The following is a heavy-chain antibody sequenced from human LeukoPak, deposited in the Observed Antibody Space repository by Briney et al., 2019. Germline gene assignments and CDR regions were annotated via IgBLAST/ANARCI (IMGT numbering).Heavy chain of an antibody. CDR2: ISGSGGST. V-gene: IGHV3-23*01. CDR1: GFTFSSYA. CDR3: AKDGGKDYYYYYMDV. J-gene: IGHJ6*03. D-gene: IGHD6-25*01. Sequence: GGSLRLSCAASGFTFSSYAMSWVRQAPGKGLEWVSAISGSGGSTYYADSVKGRFTISRDNSKNTLYLQMNSLRAEDTAVYYCAKDGGKDYYYYYMDVWGKGTTVTVSS.